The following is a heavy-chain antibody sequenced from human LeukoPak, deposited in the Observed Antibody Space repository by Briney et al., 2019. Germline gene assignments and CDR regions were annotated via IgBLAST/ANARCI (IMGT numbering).Heavy chain of an antibody. V-gene: IGHV3-11*04. Sequence: GGSLRLSCAASGFTFSDYYMSWIRQAPGKGLEWVSSISSGSTYIYYADSVKGRFTISRDNAKNSLYLHMNSLRAEDTAMYYCANDRGYSTSWYVGYYFDSWGQGTLVTVSS. J-gene: IGHJ4*02. CDR1: GFTFSDYY. CDR2: ISSGSTYI. D-gene: IGHD6-13*01. CDR3: ANDRGYSTSWYVGYYFDS.